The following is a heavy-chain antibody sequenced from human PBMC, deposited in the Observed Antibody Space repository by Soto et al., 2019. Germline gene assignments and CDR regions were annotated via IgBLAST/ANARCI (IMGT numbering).Heavy chain of an antibody. CDR2: INHSGST. Sequence: QVQLQQWGAGLLKPSETLSLTCAVYGGSFSGYYWNWIRQPPGKGLEWIGEINHSGSTNYNPSLKSLLTLSVATSKTPFSLKLSSVAAADTAVYYCARGWGRIFGYWGQGSLVTVSS. V-gene: IGHV4-34*01. D-gene: IGHD7-27*01. CDR3: ARGWGRIFGY. J-gene: IGHJ4*02. CDR1: GGSFSGYY.